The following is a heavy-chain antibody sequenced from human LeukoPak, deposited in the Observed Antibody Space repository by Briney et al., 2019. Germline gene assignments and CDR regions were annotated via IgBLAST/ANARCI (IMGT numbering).Heavy chain of an antibody. D-gene: IGHD3-22*01. CDR1: GYTFTSYY. Sequence: ASVKVSCKASGYTFTSYYMHWVRQAPGQGLEWMGIINPSGGSTSYAQKFQVRVTMTMDMSTSTVYMELSSLRSEDTAVYYCARDLYYYDSSGYPTYCCAFDIWGQGTMVTVSS. CDR3: ARDLYYYDSSGYPTYCCAFDI. V-gene: IGHV1-46*01. J-gene: IGHJ3*02. CDR2: INPSGGST.